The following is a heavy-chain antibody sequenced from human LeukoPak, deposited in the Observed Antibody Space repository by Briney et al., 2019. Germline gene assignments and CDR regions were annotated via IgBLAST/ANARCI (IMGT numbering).Heavy chain of an antibody. CDR3: ARAPADYGGNSLFDY. D-gene: IGHD4-23*01. J-gene: IGHJ4*02. V-gene: IGHV6-1*01. CDR2: TYYRSKWYN. CDR1: GDSVSSNTAA. Sequence: SQTLSLTCAISGDSVSSNTAAWNWIRQSPSRGLEWLGRTYYRSKWYNGYAVSVKSRITINPDTSKNQFSLQLNSVTPEDTAVYYCARAPADYGGNSLFDYWGQGTLVTVSS.